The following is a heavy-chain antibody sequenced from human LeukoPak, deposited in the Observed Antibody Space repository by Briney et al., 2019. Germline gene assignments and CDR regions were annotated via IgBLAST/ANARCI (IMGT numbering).Heavy chain of an antibody. D-gene: IGHD3-3*02. V-gene: IGHV3-66*01. J-gene: IGHJ4*02. Sequence: GGSLRLSCAVSGFTVNSNHMSWVRQTPGKGLEWVSVIYRSGNTNYADSVKGRFTISRDNSKNTLYLQMNSLRAEDTAVYYCARDLLISNTWYLGDYWGQGTLVTVSS. CDR1: GFTVNSNH. CDR3: ARDLLISNTWYLGDY. CDR2: IYRSGNT.